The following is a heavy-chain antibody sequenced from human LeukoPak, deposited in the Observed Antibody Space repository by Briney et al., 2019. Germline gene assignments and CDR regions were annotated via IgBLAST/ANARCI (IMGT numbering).Heavy chain of an antibody. V-gene: IGHV4-59*08. CDR2: IYYSGST. Sequence: SETLSLTCTVSGGSISGYYWSWIRQPPGKGLEWIAYIYYSGSTNYNPSLKSRVTISVDTSKNQFSLKLSSVTAADTAVYYCARHGGYSYGYLVDAFDIWGQGTMVTVSS. CDR3: ARHGGYSYGYLVDAFDI. D-gene: IGHD5-18*01. CDR1: GGSISGYY. J-gene: IGHJ3*02.